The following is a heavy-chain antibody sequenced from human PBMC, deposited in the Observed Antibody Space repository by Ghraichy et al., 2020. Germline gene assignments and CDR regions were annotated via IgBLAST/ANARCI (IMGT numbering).Heavy chain of an antibody. CDR3: AGGYSSGWYGEY. Sequence: LSLTCAASGFTFSSYEMNWVRQAPGKGLEWVSYISSSGSTIYYADSVKGRFTISRDNAKNSLYLQMNSLRAEDTAVYYCAGGYSSGWYGEYWGQGTLVTVSS. CDR1: GFTFSSYE. CDR2: ISSSGSTI. J-gene: IGHJ4*02. D-gene: IGHD6-19*01. V-gene: IGHV3-48*03.